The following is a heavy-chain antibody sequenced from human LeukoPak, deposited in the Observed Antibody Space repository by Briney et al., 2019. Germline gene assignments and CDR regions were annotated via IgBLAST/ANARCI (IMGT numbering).Heavy chain of an antibody. J-gene: IGHJ4*02. CDR3: TTDLGGGGIVTLDY. CDR2: INPSGGST. V-gene: IGHV1-46*01. CDR1: GYTFTSHY. D-gene: IGHD3-16*01. Sequence: GASVKVSCKASGYTFTSHYMHWGRQAPGQGLEWMGTINPSGGSTTYAQKFQGRVTMTRDMSTSTLYMELNSLRSEDTAVYYCTTDLGGGGIVTLDYWGQGTLVTVSS.